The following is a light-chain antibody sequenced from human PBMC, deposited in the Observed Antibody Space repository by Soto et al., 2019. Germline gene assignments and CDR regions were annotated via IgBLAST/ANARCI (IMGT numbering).Light chain of an antibody. J-gene: IGKJ1*01. CDR2: DAS. Sequence: EIVLTQSPATLSWSPGERATVSCSASQSVSGYLAWYQQKPGQAPRLLIYDASNRATGIPDRFSGSGSGTDFTLTISRLEPEDFAEYYCQQYGSSPQTFGQGTKV. CDR3: QQYGSSPQT. CDR1: QSVSGY. V-gene: IGKV3-20*01.